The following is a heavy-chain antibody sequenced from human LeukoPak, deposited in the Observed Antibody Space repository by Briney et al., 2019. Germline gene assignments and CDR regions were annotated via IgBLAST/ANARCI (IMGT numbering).Heavy chain of an antibody. V-gene: IGHV3-30*18. J-gene: IGHJ2*01. CDR1: GFTFSSYG. CDR3: AKDSSGYKVDWYFDL. D-gene: IGHD3-22*01. Sequence: GGSLRLSCAASGFTFSSYGMHWVRQAPGKGLEWVAVISYDGSNKYYADSVKGRFTISRDNSKNTLYLQMNSLRAEDTAVYYCAKDSSGYKVDWYFDLWGRGTLVTVSS. CDR2: ISYDGSNK.